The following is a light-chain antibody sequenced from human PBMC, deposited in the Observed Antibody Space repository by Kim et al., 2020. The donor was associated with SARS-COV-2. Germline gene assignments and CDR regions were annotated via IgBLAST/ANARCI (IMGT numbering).Light chain of an antibody. V-gene: IGLV2-14*01. J-gene: IGLJ1*01. CDR1: SSAVGGYKY. CDR2: EVS. Sequence: ITTACTGSSSAVGGYKYVSWYQQHPGKAPKLVIYEVSNRPSGVSNRFSGSKSGNTAYLTISGLQAEDEADYYCSSYIRGSTNYVFGTGTKVTVL. CDR3: SSYIRGSTNYV.